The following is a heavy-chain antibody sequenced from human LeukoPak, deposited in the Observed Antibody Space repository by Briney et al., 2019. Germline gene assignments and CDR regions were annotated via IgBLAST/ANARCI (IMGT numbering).Heavy chain of an antibody. CDR1: GGSFSGYY. V-gene: IGHV4-34*01. CDR2: INHSGST. D-gene: IGHD2-15*01. J-gene: IGHJ6*03. Sequence: SETLSLTCAVYGGSFSGYYWSWIRQPPGKGLEWIGEINHSGSTNYNPSLKSRVTISVDTSKNQFSLKLSSVTAADTAVYYCARVAFCSGGSCYPTDYYYYYMDVWGKGTTVTVSS. CDR3: ARVAFCSGGSCYPTDYYYYYMDV.